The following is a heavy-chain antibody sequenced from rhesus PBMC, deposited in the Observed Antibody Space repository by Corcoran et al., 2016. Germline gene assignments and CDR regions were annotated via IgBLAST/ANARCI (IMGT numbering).Heavy chain of an antibody. J-gene: IGHJ3*01. CDR3: ARRSNYGGFDF. D-gene: IGHD4-23*01. Sequence: QVQLQESGPGLVKPSETLSLTCAVSGGSISSSNWWRWLRQSPGKGLEWIGYIYGGSGSTSYNPSLKSRVTISTDTSKNQFSLKLSSVTAADTAVYYCARRSNYGGFDFWGQGLRVTVSS. CDR2: IYGGSGST. V-gene: IGHV4S7*01. CDR1: GGSISSSNW.